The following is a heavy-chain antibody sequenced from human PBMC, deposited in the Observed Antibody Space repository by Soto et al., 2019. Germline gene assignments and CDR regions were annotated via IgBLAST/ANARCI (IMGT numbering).Heavy chain of an antibody. CDR3: ARVSSLCSGGSCYIHGDAFDI. D-gene: IGHD2-15*01. J-gene: IGHJ3*02. V-gene: IGHV3-33*01. CDR2: IWYDGSNK. CDR1: GFPFSIYV. Sequence: GCSLKLSCASSGFPFSIYVMHWVRQAPGKGLEWAAVIWYDGSNKYYADSVKGRFTISRDNSKNTLYLQMNSLRAEDTAVYYCARVSSLCSGGSCYIHGDAFDIWGQGIMVTVSS.